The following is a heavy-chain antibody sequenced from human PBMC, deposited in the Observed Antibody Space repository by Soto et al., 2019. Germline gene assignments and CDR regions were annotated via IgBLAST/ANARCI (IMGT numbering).Heavy chain of an antibody. V-gene: IGHV1-69*13. CDR3: ARWGSSGSGAYYFDY. CDR2: IIPIFGTA. J-gene: IGHJ4*02. D-gene: IGHD6-19*01. Sequence: ASVKVSCKASGGTFSSYAISWVRQAPGQGLEWMGGIIPIFGTANYAQKFQGRVTITADESTSTAYMELGSLRSEDTAVYYCARWGSSGSGAYYFDYWGQGTLVTVSS. CDR1: GGTFSSYA.